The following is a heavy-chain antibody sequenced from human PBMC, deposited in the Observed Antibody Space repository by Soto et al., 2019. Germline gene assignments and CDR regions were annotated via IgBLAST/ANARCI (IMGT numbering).Heavy chain of an antibody. Sequence: GASVKVSCKASGYTFTSYGISWGRQAPGQGLERMGWISAYNGNTNYAQKLQGRVTMTTDTSTSTAYMELRSLRSDDTAVYYCARGVVVPAAMDWFDPWGQGTLVTVSS. CDR3: ARGVVVPAAMDWFDP. CDR2: ISAYNGNT. CDR1: GYTFTSYG. D-gene: IGHD2-2*01. J-gene: IGHJ5*02. V-gene: IGHV1-18*01.